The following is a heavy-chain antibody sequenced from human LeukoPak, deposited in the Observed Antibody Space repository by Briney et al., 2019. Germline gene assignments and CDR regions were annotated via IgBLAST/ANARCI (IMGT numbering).Heavy chain of an antibody. CDR3: AREGYSSSTSMDV. CDR1: GYTFTSNY. V-gene: IGHV1-18*04. D-gene: IGHD6-6*01. CDR2: ISAYNGNT. Sequence: RASVKVSCKASGYTFTSNYMHWVRQAPGQGLEWMGWISAYNGNTNYAQKLQGRVTMTTDTSTSTAYMELRSLRSDDTAVYYCAREGYSSSTSMDVWGQGTTVTVSS. J-gene: IGHJ6*02.